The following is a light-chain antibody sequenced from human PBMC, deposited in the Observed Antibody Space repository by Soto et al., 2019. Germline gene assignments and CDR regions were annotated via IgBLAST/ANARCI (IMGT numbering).Light chain of an antibody. V-gene: IGLV2-14*01. CDR3: NSYAGDIIRFV. J-gene: IGLJ1*01. CDR2: EVG. CDR1: SSDVGAYKY. Sequence: QSVLTQPAAVSGSPGQSVTISCTGTSSDVGAYKYVSWYQQHPGKAPKLMIYEVGNRPSGVSNRFSGSKSGNTASLTISGLQADDEADYYCNSYAGDIIRFVFGTGTKVTVL.